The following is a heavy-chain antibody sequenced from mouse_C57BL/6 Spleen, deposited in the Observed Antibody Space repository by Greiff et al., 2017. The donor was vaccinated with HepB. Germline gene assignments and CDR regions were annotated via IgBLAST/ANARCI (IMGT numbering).Heavy chain of an antibody. CDR3: ARWGSSGYEVDY. Sequence: VQLQQPGTELVKPGASVKLSCQASGYTFTSYWMPWVKQRPGQGLEWIGNINPSNGGTNYNEKFKSKATLTVDKSSSTAYMQLSSLTSEDSAVYYCARWGSSGYEVDYWGQGTTLTVSS. J-gene: IGHJ2*01. CDR2: INPSNGGT. D-gene: IGHD3-2*02. CDR1: GYTFTSYW. V-gene: IGHV1-53*01.